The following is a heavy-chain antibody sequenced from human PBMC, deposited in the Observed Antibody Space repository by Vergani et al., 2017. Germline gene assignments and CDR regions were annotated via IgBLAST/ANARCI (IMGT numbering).Heavy chain of an antibody. CDR2: VSYSGST. D-gene: IGHD4-23*01. CDR1: GGSISSSNDY. Sequence: QLQLQESGPGLVKPSETLSLTCSVSGGSISSSNDYWGWIRQSPGKGLEWIGSVSYSGSTYYNPSLKSRVTISVDTSKNQFSLKLSSVTAADTAVYYCARGRWWFDPWGQGTLVTVSS. V-gene: IGHV4-39*07. J-gene: IGHJ5*02. CDR3: ARGRWWFDP.